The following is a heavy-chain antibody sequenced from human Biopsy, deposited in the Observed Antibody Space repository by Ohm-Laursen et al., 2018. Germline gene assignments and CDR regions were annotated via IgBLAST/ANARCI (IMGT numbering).Heavy chain of an antibody. CDR1: GYTFSSYG. V-gene: IGHV1-18*01. CDR2: ISAYNGNR. D-gene: IGHD3-22*01. J-gene: IGHJ6*02. Sequence: ASVKVSCKASGYTFSSYGISWVRQAPGQGLEWMGWISAYNGNRNYAQKFQGRVTMTTDTSTSTAYMELRSLRSDDTAVYFCAREEDNSGYDYYGMDVWGQGTTVTVSS. CDR3: AREEDNSGYDYYGMDV.